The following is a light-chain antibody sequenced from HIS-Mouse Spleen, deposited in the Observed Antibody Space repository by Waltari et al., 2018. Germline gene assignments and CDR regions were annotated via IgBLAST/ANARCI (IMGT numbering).Light chain of an antibody. CDR1: ALPKKY. CDR3: YSTDSSGNHRV. V-gene: IGLV3-10*01. J-gene: IGLJ2*01. CDR2: EDS. Sequence: SYELTQPPSVSVSPGQTARITCSGDALPKKYAYWYQQKSGQAPVLVLYEDSTRPSGIPVRFSGSSSGTMATLTISGAQVEDEADYYCYSTDSSGNHRVFGGGTKLTVL.